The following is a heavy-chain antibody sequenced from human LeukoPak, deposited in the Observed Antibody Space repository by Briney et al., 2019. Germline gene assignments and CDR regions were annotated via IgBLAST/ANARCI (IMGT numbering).Heavy chain of an antibody. Sequence: SETLSLTCTVSGGSISSYYWSWIRQPPGKGLEWIGYIYYSGSTNYNPSLKSRVTISIDTSKNQFSLKLTSVTPADTAVYYCARGRLAAAPYFDYWGQGTLVTVSS. CDR2: IYYSGST. CDR3: ARGRLAAAPYFDY. D-gene: IGHD6-13*01. V-gene: IGHV4-59*01. CDR1: GGSISSYY. J-gene: IGHJ4*02.